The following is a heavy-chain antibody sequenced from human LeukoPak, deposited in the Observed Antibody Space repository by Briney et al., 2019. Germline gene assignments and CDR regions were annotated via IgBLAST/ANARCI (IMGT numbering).Heavy chain of an antibody. J-gene: IGHJ4*02. V-gene: IGHV1-18*01. CDR2: ISFYNGNT. Sequence: ASVKVSCKASGYSVTTYGIAWVRQASGRGLEWMGWISFYNGNTKYAQKYQGRVTMTTDTSTSTAYMELWSLRSDDTAVYYCARGVSARWVDYWGQGTLVTVSS. CDR1: GYSVTTYG. CDR3: ARGVSARWVDY. D-gene: IGHD4/OR15-4a*01.